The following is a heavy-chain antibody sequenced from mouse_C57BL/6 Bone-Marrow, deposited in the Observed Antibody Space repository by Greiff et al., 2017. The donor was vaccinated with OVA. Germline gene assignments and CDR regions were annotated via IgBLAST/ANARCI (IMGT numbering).Heavy chain of an antibody. CDR2: INPSSGYT. Sequence: VQRVESGAELAKPGASVKLSCKASGYTFTSYWMHWVKQRPGQGLEWIGYINPSSGYTKYNQKFKDKATLTADKSSSTAYMQLSSLTYEDSAVYYCAKEANYYGSSPYAMDYWGQGTSVTVSS. CDR1: GYTFTSYW. CDR3: AKEANYYGSSPYAMDY. J-gene: IGHJ4*01. V-gene: IGHV1-7*01. D-gene: IGHD1-1*01.